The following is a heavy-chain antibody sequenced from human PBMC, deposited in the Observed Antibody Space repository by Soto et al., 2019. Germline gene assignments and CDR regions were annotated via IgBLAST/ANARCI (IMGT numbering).Heavy chain of an antibody. CDR3: ARRRYCGVYCHNKFYYGMDV. V-gene: IGHV1-69*02. Sequence: QVQLVQSGAEVRKPGSSVEVSCMASGSTFSSYTVNWVRQAPGQGLEWIGRIIPVLGVTHYARRFQGRVTITSDQSRKTAYMWLSSLKSEDPAVYYCARRRYCGVYCHNKFYYGMDVWGQGTTVTVSS. CDR2: IIPVLGVT. CDR1: GSTFSSYT. J-gene: IGHJ6*02. D-gene: IGHD2-21*02.